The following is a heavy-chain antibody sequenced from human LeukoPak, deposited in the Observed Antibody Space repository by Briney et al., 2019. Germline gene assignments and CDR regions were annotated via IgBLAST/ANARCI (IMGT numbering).Heavy chain of an antibody. CDR3: ARDDRTTATDY. CDR2: IRYDGSNE. CDR1: GFTFSSYG. J-gene: IGHJ4*02. Sequence: GGSLRLSCVASGFTFSSYGMHWVRQAPGKGLEWVAFIRYDGSNEYYTDSVEGRLTISRDNAKNSLYLQMNSLRAEDTAVYYCARDDRTTATDYWGQGTLVTVSS. V-gene: IGHV3-30*02. D-gene: IGHD2-21*02.